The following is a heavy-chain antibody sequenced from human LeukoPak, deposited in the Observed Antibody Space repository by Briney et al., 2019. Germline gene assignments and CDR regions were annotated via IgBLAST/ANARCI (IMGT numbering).Heavy chain of an antibody. D-gene: IGHD3-22*01. J-gene: IGHJ3*02. CDR3: ARGGRGSAAVVAPRSFDI. CDR2: VDANGRTT. V-gene: IGHV3-64*04. CDR1: GFTVTHYA. Sequence: GGSLRLSCSASGFTVTHYAMHWVRQAPGKGLEYVSAVDANGRTTYYADSVKGRFIISRDISKNTLYLQMNSLRAEDSALYYCARGGRGSAAVVAPRSFDIWGQGTMVTVSS.